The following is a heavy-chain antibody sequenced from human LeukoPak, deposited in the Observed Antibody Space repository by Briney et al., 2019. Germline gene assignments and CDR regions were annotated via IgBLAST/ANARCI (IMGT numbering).Heavy chain of an antibody. CDR3: ARDRGTAAAGPDFDY. J-gene: IGHJ4*02. D-gene: IGHD6-13*01. V-gene: IGHV4-59*01. Sequence: SETLSLTCTVSGGSISRYYWSWIRQPLLQGLEWIGYIYYSGSTNYNPSLKRRVTISVDTSKYQLSLKLSSVTAADTAVYYCARDRGTAAAGPDFDYWGQGTLVTVSS. CDR2: IYYSGST. CDR1: GGSISRYY.